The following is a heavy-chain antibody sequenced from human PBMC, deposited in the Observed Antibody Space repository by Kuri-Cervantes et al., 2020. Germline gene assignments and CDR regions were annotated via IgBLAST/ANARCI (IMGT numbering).Heavy chain of an antibody. Sequence: GSLRLSCAVSGYSISSGYYWGWIRQPPGKGLEWIGSIYHSGNTYYNPSLKSRVTMSVDPSKKQFSLKLSSVTASDTAVYYCARVASAASIYYYYYMDVWGKGTTVTVSS. V-gene: IGHV4-38-2*01. J-gene: IGHJ6*03. CDR2: IYHSGNT. D-gene: IGHD2-15*01. CDR1: GYSISSGYY. CDR3: ARVASAASIYYYYYMDV.